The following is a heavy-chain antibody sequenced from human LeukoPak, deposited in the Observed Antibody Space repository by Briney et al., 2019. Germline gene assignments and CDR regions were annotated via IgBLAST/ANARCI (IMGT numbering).Heavy chain of an antibody. V-gene: IGHV4-59*01. CDR3: AREVFGVARAFDS. D-gene: IGHD3-3*01. CDR2: IYYTGST. Sequence: PSETLSLTCTVSGGSISSYYWSWIRQPPGKGLEWIGYIYYTGSTNYNPSLNSRVTISVHTSKNQFSLKLRSVTAADTALSYCAREVFGVARAFDSWGQGTLVTVSS. J-gene: IGHJ4*02. CDR1: GGSISSYY.